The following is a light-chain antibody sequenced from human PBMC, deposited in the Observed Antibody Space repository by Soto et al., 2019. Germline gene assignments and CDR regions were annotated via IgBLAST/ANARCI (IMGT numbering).Light chain of an antibody. CDR2: GNS. CDR1: SSNIGARYD. CDR3: QSYDSSLNAVV. J-gene: IGLJ2*01. Sequence: QSVLTQPPSVSGAPGQRVTISCTGSSSNIGARYDVHWYQQLPGTTPKLLIYGNSNGPSGVPDRFSGSKYGISASLAITGVQAEDEADYYCQSYDSSLNAVVFGGGTKLTVL. V-gene: IGLV1-40*01.